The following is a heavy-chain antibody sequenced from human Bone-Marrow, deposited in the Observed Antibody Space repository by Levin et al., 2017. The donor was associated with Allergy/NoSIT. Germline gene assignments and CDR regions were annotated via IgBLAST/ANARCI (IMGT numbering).Heavy chain of an antibody. CDR1: GYTFTSYW. Sequence: GESLKISCKGSGYTFTSYWIGWVRQMPGKGLEWMGIIFPADSDTTYSPSFQGQVTVSVDKSSSTAYLQWSSLRASDSAMYYCARRQYGSGWYYFDYWGQGTLVTVSS. V-gene: IGHV5-51*01. CDR3: ARRQYGSGWYYFDY. CDR2: IFPADSDT. J-gene: IGHJ4*02. D-gene: IGHD2-15*01.